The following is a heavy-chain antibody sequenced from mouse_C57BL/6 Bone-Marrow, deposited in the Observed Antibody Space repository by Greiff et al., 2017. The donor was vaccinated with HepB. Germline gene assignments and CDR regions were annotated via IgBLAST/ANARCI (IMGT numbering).Heavy chain of an antibody. Sequence: EVQLQQSGPELVKPGASVKISCKASGYTFTDYYMNWVKQSHGKRLEWIGDINPNNGGTSYNQKFKGKATLTVDKSSSTDYMEVRSLTSEDSAVYYCGLEDFDYWGQGTTLTVSS. CDR2: INPNNGGT. D-gene: IGHD2-2*01. CDR3: GLEDFDY. J-gene: IGHJ2*01. CDR1: GYTFTDYY. V-gene: IGHV1-26*01.